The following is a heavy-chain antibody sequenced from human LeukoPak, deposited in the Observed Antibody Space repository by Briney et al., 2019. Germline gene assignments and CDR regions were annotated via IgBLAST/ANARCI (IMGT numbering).Heavy chain of an antibody. D-gene: IGHD6-13*01. J-gene: IGHJ4*02. Sequence: PGGSLGLSCAASGFAFGSYGMSWVRQAPGKGLEWVSAISGSGGSTYYADSVKGRFTISRDNSKNTLYLQMNSLRAEDTAVYYCAKDIYLIAAAVDFDYWGQGTLVTVPS. CDR1: GFAFGSYG. CDR3: AKDIYLIAAAVDFDY. V-gene: IGHV3-23*01. CDR2: ISGSGGST.